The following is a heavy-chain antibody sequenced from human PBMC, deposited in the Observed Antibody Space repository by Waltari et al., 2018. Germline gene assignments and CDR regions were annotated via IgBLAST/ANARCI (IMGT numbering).Heavy chain of an antibody. V-gene: IGHV1-69*01. CDR2: IIPIIGTA. CDR3: ARLSSGWPNYYDGMDV. D-gene: IGHD6-19*01. CDR1: GGTFSSYA. Sequence: QVQLVQSGAEVKKPGSSVKVSCKASGGTFSSYAISWVRQAPGQGLEWMGGIIPIIGTANYAQKCQGMVRNTSDESTSTAYMGLSSLGSEDTAVEYCARLSSGWPNYYDGMDVWGQGTTVTVSS. J-gene: IGHJ6*02.